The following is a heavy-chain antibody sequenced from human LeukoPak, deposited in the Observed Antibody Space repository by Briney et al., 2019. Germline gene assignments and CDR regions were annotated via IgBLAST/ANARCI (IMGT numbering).Heavy chain of an antibody. CDR1: GFTFGDYA. CDR2: ISSEAYGGTP. J-gene: IGHJ4*02. V-gene: IGHV3-49*04. CDR3: TRDQTPYY. Sequence: GGSLRLSCTASGFTFGDYAMTWVRQAPGKGLEWVGFISSEAYGGTPEYAAFVKGRFTISRDGSKSIAYLQMNSLKTEDTAVYYCTRDQTPYYWGQGTLVTVSS.